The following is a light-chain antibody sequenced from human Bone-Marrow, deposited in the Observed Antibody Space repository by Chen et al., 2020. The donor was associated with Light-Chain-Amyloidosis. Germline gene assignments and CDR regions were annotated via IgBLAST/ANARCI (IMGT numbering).Light chain of an antibody. CDR3: QVWDRSSDRPL. CDR1: NIGSTS. CDR2: DDS. Sequence: SYVLTQPSSVSVAPGQTATIACGGNNIGSTSVHWYQQTPGQAPLLVVYDDSDRPSGIPERLSVSNSGNTATLTIIRVEAGDVAADYCQVWDRSSDRPLFGGGTKLTVL. V-gene: IGLV3-21*02. J-gene: IGLJ3*02.